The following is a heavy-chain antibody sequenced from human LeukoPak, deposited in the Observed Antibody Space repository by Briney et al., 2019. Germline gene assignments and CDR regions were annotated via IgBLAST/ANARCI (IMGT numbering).Heavy chain of an antibody. CDR2: IYYSGST. Sequence: PSETLSLTCTVSGGSISSSSYYWGWIRQPPGKGLEWIGSIYYSGSTYYNPSLKSRVTISVDTSKNQFSLKLSSVTAADTAVYYCAYSYEWASDYFDYWGQGTLVTVSS. CDR3: AYSYEWASDYFDY. D-gene: IGHD3-16*01. CDR1: GGSISSSSYY. V-gene: IGHV4-39*01. J-gene: IGHJ4*02.